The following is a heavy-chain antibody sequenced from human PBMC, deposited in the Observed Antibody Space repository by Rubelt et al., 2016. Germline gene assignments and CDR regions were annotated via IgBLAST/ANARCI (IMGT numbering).Heavy chain of an antibody. D-gene: IGHD6-13*01. CDR1: GYTFTSYA. CDR2: INTNTGNP. CDR3: ARVIAAAGRDGNYFDY. J-gene: IGHJ4*02. Sequence: QVQLVQSGSELKKPGASAKVSCKASGYTFTSYAMNWVRQAPGQGLEWMGWINTNTGNPTYAQGFPGLFVFSLDTSVSTAYLQISSLKAEDTAVYYCARVIAAAGRDGNYFDYWGQGTLVTVSS. V-gene: IGHV7-4-1*02.